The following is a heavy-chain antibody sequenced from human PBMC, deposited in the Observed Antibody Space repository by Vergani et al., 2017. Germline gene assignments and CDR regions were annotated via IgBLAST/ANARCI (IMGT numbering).Heavy chain of an antibody. J-gene: IGHJ4*02. CDR1: GFTLSNYD. CDR2: IQFDGSNQ. Sequence: QVQLVESGGGVVQRGGSLRLSCATSGFTLSNYDMQWIRQGPGKGLEFVAFIQFDGSNQYYADSVKGRFTLSRDFSKTTQYLQMNSLRTDDTATYYCAKHFRGWGIDYWGQGTQVIVSS. D-gene: IGHD3-16*01. V-gene: IGHV3-30*02. CDR3: AKHFRGWGIDY.